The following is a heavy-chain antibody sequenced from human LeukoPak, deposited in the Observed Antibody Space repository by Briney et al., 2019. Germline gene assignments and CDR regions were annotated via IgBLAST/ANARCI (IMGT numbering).Heavy chain of an antibody. CDR2: IYHSGST. D-gene: IGHD3-3*01. CDR3: ARGRVAEFWSVYSTGGHYFDY. CDR1: GYSISSGYY. J-gene: IGHJ4*02. V-gene: IGHV4-38-2*02. Sequence: PSETLSLTCTVSGYSISSGYYWGWTRQPPGKGLEWIGSIYHSGSTYYNPSLKSRVTLSADTTTNQFSLQMCSVSAADTAAYYSARGRVAEFWSVYSTGGHYFDYWGQGTLVTVSS.